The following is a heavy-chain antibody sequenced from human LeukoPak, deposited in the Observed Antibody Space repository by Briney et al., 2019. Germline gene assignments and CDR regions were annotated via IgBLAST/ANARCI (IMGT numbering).Heavy chain of an antibody. J-gene: IGHJ4*02. CDR2: ISSSGSTI. V-gene: IGHV3-11*04. CDR1: GFTFSDYY. CDR3: LPMITFGGVIVN. Sequence: GGSLRLSCAASGFTFSDYYMSWIRQAPGKGLEWVSYISSSGSTIYYADSVKGRFTISRDNAKNSLYLQMNSLRAEDTAVYYCLPMITFGGVIVNWGQGTLVTVSS. D-gene: IGHD3-16*02.